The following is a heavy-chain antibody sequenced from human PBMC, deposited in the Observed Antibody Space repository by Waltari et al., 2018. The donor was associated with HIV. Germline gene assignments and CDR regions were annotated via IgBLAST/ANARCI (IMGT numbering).Heavy chain of an antibody. CDR1: GYIFTSYD. CDR2: MNPNRGNR. J-gene: IGHJ4*02. V-gene: IGHV1-8*01. CDR3: ARGLRVLDDYYFDY. D-gene: IGHD3-3*01. Sequence: QVQLVQSGAEVKKPGASVKVSCKASGYIFTSYDINCVRQGTGQGLDWMGWMNPNRGNRGYAQKVQGRVTMTRKTSISTVYMGLNSLKSEDTAVYYCARGLRVLDDYYFDYWGQGTLFTVSA.